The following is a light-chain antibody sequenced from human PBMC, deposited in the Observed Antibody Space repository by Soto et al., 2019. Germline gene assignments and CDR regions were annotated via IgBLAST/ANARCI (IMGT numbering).Light chain of an antibody. Sequence: TVMTQSPATLSVSPGERATLSCRASQNVNSNLAWYQQKPGQAPRLLIYAASTRAAGIPARFRGSGSGTDFTLTISRLEPEDYPIYYCPQYGTSPLTFGGGNKVEIX. V-gene: IGKV3-15*01. CDR3: PQYGTSPLT. J-gene: IGKJ4*01. CDR2: AAS. CDR1: QNVNSN.